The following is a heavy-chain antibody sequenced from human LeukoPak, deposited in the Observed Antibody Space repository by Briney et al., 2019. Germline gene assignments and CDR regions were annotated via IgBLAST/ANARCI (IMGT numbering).Heavy chain of an antibody. CDR2: IYYSGST. D-gene: IGHD1-14*01. J-gene: IGHJ4*02. V-gene: IGHV4-39*07. Sequence: SETLSLTCTVSGGSISSSSYYWGWIRQPPGKGLEWIGSIYYSGSTYYNPSLKSRVTISVDTSKNQFSLKLSSVTAADTAVYYCARAVRPEYYFDYWGQGTLVTVSS. CDR1: GGSISSSSYY. CDR3: ARAVRPEYYFDY.